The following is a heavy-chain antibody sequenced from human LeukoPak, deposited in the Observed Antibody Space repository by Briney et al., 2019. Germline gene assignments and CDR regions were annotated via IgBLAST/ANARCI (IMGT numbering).Heavy chain of an antibody. V-gene: IGHV4-4*07. CDR1: GGSISSYY. J-gene: IGHJ4*02. Sequence: SETLSLTCTVSGGSISSYYWSWIRQPAGKGLKWIGRIYTSGSANYNPSLKSRVTMSVDTSKNQFSLKLSSVTAADTAVYYCARDLKWLVFDYWGQGTLVTVSS. D-gene: IGHD6-19*01. CDR2: IYTSGSA. CDR3: ARDLKWLVFDY.